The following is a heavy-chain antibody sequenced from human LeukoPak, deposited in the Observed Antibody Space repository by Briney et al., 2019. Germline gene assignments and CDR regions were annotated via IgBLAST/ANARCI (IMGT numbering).Heavy chain of an antibody. CDR1: GFSFSIYS. V-gene: IGHV3-48*04. J-gene: IGHJ6*02. D-gene: IGHD3-10*01. Sequence: QTGGSLRLSCAASGFSFSIYSLNWVRKAPGKGLEWVSYISHTGSTMSYADSVKGRFTISRDNAKNSLYLQMNSLRAEDTAVYYCAIPPLSGTGSSRPLAGIDVWGQGTTVTVSS. CDR3: AIPPLSGTGSSRPLAGIDV. CDR2: ISHTGSTM.